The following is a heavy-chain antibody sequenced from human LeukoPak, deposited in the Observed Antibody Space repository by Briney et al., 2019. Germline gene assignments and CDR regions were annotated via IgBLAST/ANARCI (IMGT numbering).Heavy chain of an antibody. CDR2: IYYSGST. CDR1: GGPISSGDDY. CDR3: ATAVLTGLGEY. D-gene: IGHD3-9*01. V-gene: IGHV4-30-4*01. J-gene: IGHJ4*02. Sequence: SQTQTLICTVSGGPISSGDDYWSWIRQPPGKGLEWIGYIYYSGSTYYNPSLKSRGTISVDTSKNQFSLKLSSVTAADTAVYYCATAVLTGLGEYWGQGTLVTVSS.